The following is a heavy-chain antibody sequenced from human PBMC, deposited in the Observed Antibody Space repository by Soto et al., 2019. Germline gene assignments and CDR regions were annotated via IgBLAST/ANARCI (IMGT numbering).Heavy chain of an antibody. Sequence: GGSLRLSCAASGLTVSSSYAMSWVRQAPGKGLEWVSAISGSGGSTYYADSVKGRFTISRDNSKNKLYLQMNSLRAEDTAVYYCAKPITISVWGQGTLVTVSS. CDR3: AKPITISV. CDR1: GLTVSSSYA. CDR2: ISGSGGST. V-gene: IGHV3-23*01. J-gene: IGHJ4*02. D-gene: IGHD3-10*01.